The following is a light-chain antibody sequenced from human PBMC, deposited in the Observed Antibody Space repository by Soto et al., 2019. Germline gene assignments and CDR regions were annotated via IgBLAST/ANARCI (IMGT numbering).Light chain of an antibody. CDR2: VTS. V-gene: IGKV3-20*01. CDR3: HQYYDYVPT. CDR1: QSTSSTY. Sequence: ETVLTQSPGTLSLSLGDRATLSCRASQSTSSTYLAWYQQKAGQAHRLLIYVTSNRATGIPDRFSGSGSGTDFTLTISRLEPEDVAVYYCHQYYDYVPTFGPGTKVEIK. J-gene: IGKJ3*01.